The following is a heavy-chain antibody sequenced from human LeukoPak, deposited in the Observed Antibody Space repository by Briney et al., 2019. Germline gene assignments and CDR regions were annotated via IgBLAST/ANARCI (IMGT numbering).Heavy chain of an antibody. CDR2: IYTSGST. V-gene: IGHV4-61*02. Sequence: SQTLSLTCTVSGVSISSGSYYWSWIRQPAGKGLEWIGRIYTSGSTNYNPSLKSRVTISVDTSKNQFSLKLSSVTAADTAVYYCARESGLDYDSSGYYYHPGAFDIWGQGTMVTVSS. J-gene: IGHJ3*02. CDR1: GVSISSGSYY. CDR3: ARESGLDYDSSGYYYHPGAFDI. D-gene: IGHD3-22*01.